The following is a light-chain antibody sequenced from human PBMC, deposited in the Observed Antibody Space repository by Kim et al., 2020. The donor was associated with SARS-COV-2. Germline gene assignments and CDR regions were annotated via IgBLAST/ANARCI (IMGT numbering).Light chain of an antibody. V-gene: IGLV1-44*01. J-gene: IGLJ2*01. CDR3: AAWDGSLNGVV. CDR1: SSNIVSNT. Sequence: GQRVTISCSGSSSNIVSNTENWYQQHPGTAPKRLIYSNNQRPSGVPDRISGSKSGTSASLAISGLQSEDEADYYCAAWDGSLNGVVFGGGTQLTVL. CDR2: SNN.